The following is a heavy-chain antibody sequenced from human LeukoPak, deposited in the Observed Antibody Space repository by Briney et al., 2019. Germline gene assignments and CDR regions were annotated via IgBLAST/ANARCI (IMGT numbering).Heavy chain of an antibody. CDR3: ARDPYSGNYGGYYYYYMDV. Sequence: PGGSLRLSCVASGFTFSSRDWMTWVRQAPGKGLEWVANIKQDGSEKNYVDSVKGRFTISRDNAKNSLYLQMNSLRPEDTAVYYCARDPYSGNYGGYYYYYMDVWGKGTTVTISS. D-gene: IGHD1-26*01. CDR1: GFTFSSRDW. V-gene: IGHV3-7*01. J-gene: IGHJ6*03. CDR2: IKQDGSEK.